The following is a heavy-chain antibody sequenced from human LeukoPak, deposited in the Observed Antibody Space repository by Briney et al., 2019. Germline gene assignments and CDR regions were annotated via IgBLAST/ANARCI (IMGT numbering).Heavy chain of an antibody. CDR3: ARALGWASSGPIYY. Sequence: GGSLRLSCKASGFTFNNYALHWVRQAPGKGLEYVSAISTDGGSTYYGNSVGGRFTISRDNSKNTLYLQMGSLRVEDMAVYYCARALGWASSGPIYYWGRGTLVSVSS. J-gene: IGHJ4*02. CDR2: ISTDGGST. V-gene: IGHV3-64*01. CDR1: GFTFNNYA. D-gene: IGHD3-22*01.